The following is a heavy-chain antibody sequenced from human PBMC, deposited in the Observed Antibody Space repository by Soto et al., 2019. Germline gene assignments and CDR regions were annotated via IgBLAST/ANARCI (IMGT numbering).Heavy chain of an antibody. Sequence: VVEGRRNMDQSGGSLRLPWAASGYTGNNTYRVWDRHAPSNGLACDSAINSGGSTYVADSVKGRFTISRDNSRNTLYLQMNSLRAEDTAVYFCARFDGSATYCFFFAYWGQGTPVTVSS. V-gene: IGHV3-66*01. D-gene: IGHD3-10*01. CDR3: ARFDGSATYCFFFAY. J-gene: IGHJ4*02. CDR1: GYTGNNTY. CDR2: INSGGST.